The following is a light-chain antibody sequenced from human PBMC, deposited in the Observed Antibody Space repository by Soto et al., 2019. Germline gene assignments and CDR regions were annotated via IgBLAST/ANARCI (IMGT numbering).Light chain of an antibody. CDR1: LDISNF. CDR2: AAS. J-gene: IGKJ3*01. CDR3: QQLNSYPST. V-gene: IGKV1-9*01. Sequence: DIQLTQSPSFLSASVGDRVTITCRASLDISNFLAWYQQKPGKAPKVLIYAASTLHPGVPSRFSGSGSGTVFTLTSNGLQPDYFATYYGQQLNSYPSTFGPGTKGD.